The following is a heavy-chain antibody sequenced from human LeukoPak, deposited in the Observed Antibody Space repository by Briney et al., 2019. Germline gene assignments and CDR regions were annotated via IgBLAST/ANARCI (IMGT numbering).Heavy chain of an antibody. CDR2: ISSRSSYI. D-gene: IGHD6-13*01. Sequence: GGSLRLSCAASGFTFSTYTMNWVRQAPGKGLEWVSSISSRSSYIYYADSVKGRFTISRDNAKNSVYLQMNSLRAEDTALYYCARGSGSSWYFYFDYWGQGTLVTVSS. CDR1: GFTFSTYT. J-gene: IGHJ4*02. V-gene: IGHV3-21*04. CDR3: ARGSGSSWYFYFDY.